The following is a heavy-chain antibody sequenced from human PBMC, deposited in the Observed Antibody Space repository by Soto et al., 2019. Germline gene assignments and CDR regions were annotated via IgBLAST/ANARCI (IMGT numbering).Heavy chain of an antibody. V-gene: IGHV3-66*04. CDR2: LYPGPGT. CDR3: ARQCGGGCSNAFDL. Sequence: HLVESGGGLVQPGGSLRLSCAASGFTVSSNFMNWVRQSPGKGLEWLAVLYPGPGTYYSDSVKDRFTISRDNSKNTLFLQLDGLRAEDTAMYYCARQCGGGCSNAFDLWGQGTVVTVSP. J-gene: IGHJ3*01. CDR1: GFTVSSNF. D-gene: IGHD2-21*01.